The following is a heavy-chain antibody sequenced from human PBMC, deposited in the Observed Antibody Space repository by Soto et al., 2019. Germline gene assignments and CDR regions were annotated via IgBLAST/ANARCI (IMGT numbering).Heavy chain of an antibody. Sequence: SVKVSCKASGGTFSSYTISWVRQAPGQGLEWMGRIIPILGIANYAQKFQGRVTITADKSTSTAYMELSSLGSEDTAVYYCASSYYYDSSGYSSLYYYYGMDVWGQGTTVTVSS. D-gene: IGHD3-22*01. CDR3: ASSYYYDSSGYSSLYYYYGMDV. J-gene: IGHJ6*02. CDR2: IIPILGIA. V-gene: IGHV1-69*02. CDR1: GGTFSSYT.